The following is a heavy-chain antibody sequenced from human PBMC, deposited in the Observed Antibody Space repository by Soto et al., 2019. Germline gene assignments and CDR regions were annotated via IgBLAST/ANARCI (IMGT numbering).Heavy chain of an antibody. Sequence: LRLSCAASGFTFSSYAMSWVRQAPGKGLEWVSAISGSGGSTYYADSVKGRFTISRDNSKNTLYLQMNSLRAEDTAVYYCAKGAVVVPAAMWYWFDPWGQGTLVTVSS. J-gene: IGHJ5*02. CDR2: ISGSGGST. CDR1: GFTFSSYA. V-gene: IGHV3-23*01. D-gene: IGHD2-2*01. CDR3: AKGAVVVPAAMWYWFDP.